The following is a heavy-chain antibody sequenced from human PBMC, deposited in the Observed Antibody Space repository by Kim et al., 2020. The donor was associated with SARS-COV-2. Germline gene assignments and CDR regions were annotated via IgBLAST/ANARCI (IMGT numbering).Heavy chain of an antibody. CDR2: ISYDGSNK. Sequence: GGSLRLSCAASGFTFSSYGMHWVRQAPGKGLEWVAVISYDGSNKYSADSVTGRFTISRDNSKNTLYLQMNSLRVENTAVYYCSIGGNSFRWPPADYCGQG. CDR3: SIGGNSFRWPPADY. D-gene: IGHD1-7*01. CDR1: GFTFSSYG. V-gene: IGHV3-30*03. J-gene: IGHJ4*02.